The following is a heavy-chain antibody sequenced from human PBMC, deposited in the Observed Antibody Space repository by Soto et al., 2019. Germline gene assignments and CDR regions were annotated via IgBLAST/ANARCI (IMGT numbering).Heavy chain of an antibody. CDR2: IDWDDDK. Sequence: SGPTLVNPTQTLTLTCTFSGFSLSTSGMCVSWIRQPPGKALEWLALIDWDDDKYYSTSLKTRLTISKDTSKNQVVLTMTNMDPVDTATYYCARTRRYCSSASCYEQGDFDYWGQGTLVT. CDR1: GFSLSTSGMC. J-gene: IGHJ4*02. V-gene: IGHV2-70*01. D-gene: IGHD2-2*01. CDR3: ARTRRYCSSASCYEQGDFDY.